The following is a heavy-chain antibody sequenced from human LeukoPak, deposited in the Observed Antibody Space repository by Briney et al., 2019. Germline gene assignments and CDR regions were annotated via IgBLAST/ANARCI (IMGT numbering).Heavy chain of an antibody. CDR3: AKDHGVAIAAAGLIGY. V-gene: IGHV3-30*18. CDR1: GFTFSSYG. J-gene: IGHJ4*02. Sequence: GGSLRLSCAASGFTFSSYGMHWVRQAPGKGLEWVAVISYDGSNKYYADSVKGRFTISRDNSKNTLYLQMNSLRAEDTAVYYCAKDHGVAIAAAGLIGYWGQGTLVTVSS. D-gene: IGHD6-13*01. CDR2: ISYDGSNK.